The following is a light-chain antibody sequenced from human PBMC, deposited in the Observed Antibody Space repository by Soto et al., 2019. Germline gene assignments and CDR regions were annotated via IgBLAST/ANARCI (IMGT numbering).Light chain of an antibody. CDR1: QSISSE. CDR3: QQGHNWPLT. Sequence: EIVMTQSPATLSVSPGESATLSCRASQSISSELAWYQQKPGQPPRLRIYGASTRATGVPARFTGSGSGSDFTLTISGLQSEDFAVYYCQQGHNWPLTFGQGTRLE. J-gene: IGKJ2*01. CDR2: GAS. V-gene: IGKV3-15*01.